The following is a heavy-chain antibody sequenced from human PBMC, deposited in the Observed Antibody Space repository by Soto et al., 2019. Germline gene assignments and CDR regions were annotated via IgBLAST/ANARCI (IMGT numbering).Heavy chain of an antibody. CDR3: ARDALGYCSGYYAPVGDN. V-gene: IGHV1-69*13. CDR2: IIPIFGTA. CDR1: GGTFSSYA. Sequence: SVKVSCKASGGTFSSYAISWVRQAPGQGLEWMGGIIPIFGTANYAQKFQGRVTITADESTSTAYMELSSLRSEDTAVYYCARDALGYCSGYYAPVGDNWGQGTRVTVTS. J-gene: IGHJ4*02. D-gene: IGHD2-15*01.